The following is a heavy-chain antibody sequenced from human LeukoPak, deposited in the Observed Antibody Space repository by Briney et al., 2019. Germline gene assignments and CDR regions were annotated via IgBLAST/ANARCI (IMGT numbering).Heavy chain of an antibody. J-gene: IGHJ5*02. D-gene: IGHD2-8*01. Sequence: SETLSLTCTVSGYSISSDYFWGWIRQPPGKGLEGIGEINHSGSTNYNQSLNSRVTISVDTSKNQFSLKLSSVTAADTAVYYCARSRGPYAHKNGFAPWGQGTLVTVSS. V-gene: IGHV4-38-2*02. CDR3: ARSRGPYAHKNGFAP. CDR1: GYSISSDYF. CDR2: INHSGST.